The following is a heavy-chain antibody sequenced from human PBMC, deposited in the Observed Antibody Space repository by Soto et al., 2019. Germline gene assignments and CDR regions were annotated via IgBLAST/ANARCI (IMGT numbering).Heavy chain of an antibody. D-gene: IGHD3-10*01. Sequence: GGSLRLFCAASGFTFSSYGMHWVRQAPGKGLEWVGRIRSKANSYATAYAASVKGRFTISRDDSKNTAYLQMNSLKTEDTAVYYCTRLSLRGSGGPRASFHYGMDVWGQGTTVTVSS. V-gene: IGHV3-73*01. CDR1: GFTFSSYG. CDR2: IRSKANSYAT. J-gene: IGHJ6*02. CDR3: TRLSLRGSGGPRASFHYGMDV.